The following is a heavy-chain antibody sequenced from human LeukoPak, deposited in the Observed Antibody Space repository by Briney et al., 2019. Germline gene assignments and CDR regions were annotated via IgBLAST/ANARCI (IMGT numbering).Heavy chain of an antibody. CDR1: GGTFSSYA. Sequence: ASVKVSCKASGGTFSSYAISWVRQAPGQGLEWMGRIIPIFGTANYAQKFQGRVTITADKSTSTAYMELSSLRSEDTAVYYCARDNEASSGHQISDYWGQGTLVT. CDR2: IIPIFGTA. J-gene: IGHJ4*02. CDR3: ARDNEASSGHQISDY. D-gene: IGHD3-22*01. V-gene: IGHV1-69*06.